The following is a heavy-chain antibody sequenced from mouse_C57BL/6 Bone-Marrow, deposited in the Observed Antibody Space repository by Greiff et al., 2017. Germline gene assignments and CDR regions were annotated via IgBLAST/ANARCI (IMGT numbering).Heavy chain of an antibody. J-gene: IGHJ4*01. D-gene: IGHD3-2*02. CDR2: IWGGGST. Sequence: VQRVESGPGLVAPSQSLSITCTVSGFSLTSYGVDWVRQPPGKGLEWLGVIWGGGSTNYNSALMSRLSISKDNSKGQVFLKMNSLQTDDTAMYYCAKRGDSSGSPHYYAMDYWGQGTSVTVSS. CDR1: GFSLTSYG. CDR3: AKRGDSSGSPHYYAMDY. V-gene: IGHV2-9*01.